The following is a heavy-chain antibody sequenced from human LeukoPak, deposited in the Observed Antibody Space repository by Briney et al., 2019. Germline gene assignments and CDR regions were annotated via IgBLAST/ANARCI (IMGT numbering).Heavy chain of an antibody. J-gene: IGHJ6*03. CDR2: ISSSGSTI. Sequence: PGGSLRLSCAASGFTFSDYYMSWIRQAPGKGLEWVSYISSSGSTIYYADSVKGRFTISRDNAKNSLYLQMNSLRAEDTAVYYCARSEYSSSWYSNRGDYYYYMDVWGKGTTVTVSS. CDR3: ARSEYSSSWYSNRGDYYYYMDV. D-gene: IGHD6-13*01. CDR1: GFTFSDYY. V-gene: IGHV3-11*01.